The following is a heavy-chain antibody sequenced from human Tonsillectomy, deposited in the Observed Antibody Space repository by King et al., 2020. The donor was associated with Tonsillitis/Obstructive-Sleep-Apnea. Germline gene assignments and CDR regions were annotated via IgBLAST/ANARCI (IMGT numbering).Heavy chain of an antibody. V-gene: IGHV3-30*04. D-gene: IGHD5-18*01. CDR3: ARVVDTAMVTPLYYFDY. CDR1: GFTFSSYA. Sequence: VQLVQSGGGVVQPGRSLRLSCAASGFTFSSYAMHWVRQAPGKGLEWVAVISYDGSNKYYAYSVKGRFTISRDNSKNTLYLQMNSLRAEDTAVYYCARVVDTAMVTPLYYFDYWGQGTLVTVSS. CDR2: ISYDGSNK. J-gene: IGHJ4*02.